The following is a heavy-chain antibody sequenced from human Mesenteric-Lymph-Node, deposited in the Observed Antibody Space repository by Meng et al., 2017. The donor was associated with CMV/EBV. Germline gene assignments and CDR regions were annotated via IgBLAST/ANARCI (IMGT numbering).Heavy chain of an antibody. Sequence: ASVKVSCKASGYTFTGYYMHWVRQAPGQGLEWMGWINPNSGGTNYALKFQGRVTMTRDTSISTAYMELSRLRSDDTAVYYCARGRRIAARAGHDAFDIWGQGTMVTVSS. CDR1: GYTFTGYY. D-gene: IGHD6-6*01. V-gene: IGHV1-2*02. J-gene: IGHJ3*02. CDR3: ARGRRIAARAGHDAFDI. CDR2: INPNSGGT.